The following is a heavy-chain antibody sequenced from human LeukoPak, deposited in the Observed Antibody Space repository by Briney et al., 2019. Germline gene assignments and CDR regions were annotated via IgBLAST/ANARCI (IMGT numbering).Heavy chain of an antibody. V-gene: IGHV3-30*02. CDR1: GFTFSSYG. J-gene: IGHJ4*02. D-gene: IGHD3-10*01. CDR2: IMHDESRK. CDR3: ATESASFHVSGASFDY. Sequence: PGGSLRLSCTASGFTFSSYGMHWVRQAPGKGLEWVAFIMHDESRKHYADSVKGRFTISRDTAKNTLYLQMNSLGVEDTAVYYCATESASFHVSGASFDYWGPGTLVTVSS.